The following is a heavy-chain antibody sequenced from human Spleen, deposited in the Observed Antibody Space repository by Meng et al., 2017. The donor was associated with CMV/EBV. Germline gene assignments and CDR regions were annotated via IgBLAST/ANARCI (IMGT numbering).Heavy chain of an antibody. V-gene: IGHV3-53*01. J-gene: IGHJ5*02. CDR3: ASSGEETGDP. Sequence: ETLSLTCAASGFTVSSNYMSWVRQAPGKGLEWVSVIYSGGSTYYADSVKGRFTISRDNSKNTLYLQMNSLRAEDTAVYYCASSGEETGDPWGQGTLVTVSS. CDR1: GFTVSSNY. CDR2: IYSGGST. D-gene: IGHD3-10*01.